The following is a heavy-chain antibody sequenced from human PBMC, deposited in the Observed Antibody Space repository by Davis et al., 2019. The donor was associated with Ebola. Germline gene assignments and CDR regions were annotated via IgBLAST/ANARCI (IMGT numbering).Heavy chain of an antibody. V-gene: IGHV5-51*01. D-gene: IGHD2-2*02. CDR1: GYSFTNYW. Sequence: GESLKISCRGSGYSFTNYWIAWVRQMPGKGLEWMGMIYSGDSDTRYNPSFQGQVTISADRSISTAYLQWSSLQASDTAMYYCASGPAIAFWGQGTLVTVSS. CDR2: IYSGDSDT. CDR3: ASGPAIAF. J-gene: IGHJ4*02.